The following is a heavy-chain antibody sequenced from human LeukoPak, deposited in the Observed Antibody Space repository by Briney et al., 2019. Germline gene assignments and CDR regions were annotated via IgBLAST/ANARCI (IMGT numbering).Heavy chain of an antibody. CDR1: GFTLSDYY. J-gene: IGHJ4*02. V-gene: IGHV3-11*01. Sequence: GGSLRLSCVASGFTLSDYYVSWIRQAPGKGLEWVAFISNSGSTTYYADSVKGRFTVSRDNAKDSVSLQMNSLRAEDTARYYCAREDSGGNSFGYWGQGAQVTVS. CDR2: ISNSGSTT. CDR3: AREDSGGNSFGY. D-gene: IGHD4/OR15-4a*01.